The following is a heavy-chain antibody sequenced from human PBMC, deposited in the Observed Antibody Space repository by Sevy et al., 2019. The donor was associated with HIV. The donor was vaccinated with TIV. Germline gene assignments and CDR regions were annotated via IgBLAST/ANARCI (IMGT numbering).Heavy chain of an antibody. CDR3: AIGSVSLVIAKDPFHI. Sequence: GGSLRLSCAASGFTVSSNYMIWVRQAPGKGLEWVSLIYSEGTKNYADSVKGRFTISRDNSKNTLYLQMNSLRAEDTAVYYCAIGSVSLVIAKDPFHIWGQGTMVTVSS. D-gene: IGHD2-21*01. CDR1: GFTVSSNY. V-gene: IGHV3-53*01. J-gene: IGHJ3*02. CDR2: IYSEGTK.